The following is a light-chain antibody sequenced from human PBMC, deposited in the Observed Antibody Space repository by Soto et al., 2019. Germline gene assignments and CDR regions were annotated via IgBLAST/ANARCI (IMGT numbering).Light chain of an antibody. CDR2: GSS. CDR1: QSVSSN. Sequence: ETVMPQSPATLSVSPGQRATLSCRASQSVSSNLAWYQQKPGQAPRLLIYGSSTRATGIPARFSVRGSGTEYTLTISSLQSEDFAVYYCQQYNNWPQTFGQGTKVEI. CDR3: QQYNNWPQT. J-gene: IGKJ1*01. V-gene: IGKV3D-15*01.